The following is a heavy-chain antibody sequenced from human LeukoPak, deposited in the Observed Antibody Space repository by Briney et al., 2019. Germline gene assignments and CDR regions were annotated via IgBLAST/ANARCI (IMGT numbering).Heavy chain of an antibody. CDR3: ARDFPADIALMVYGFDY. V-gene: IGHV3-11*04. J-gene: IGHJ4*02. CDR2: ISSSGSTI. D-gene: IGHD2-8*01. CDR1: GFTFSDYY. Sequence: GGSLRLSCAASGFTFSDYYMSWIRQAPGKGLEWVSYISSSGSTIYYADSVKGRFTISRDNAKNSLYLQMNSLRAEDTAVYYCARDFPADIALMVYGFDYWGQGTLVTVSS.